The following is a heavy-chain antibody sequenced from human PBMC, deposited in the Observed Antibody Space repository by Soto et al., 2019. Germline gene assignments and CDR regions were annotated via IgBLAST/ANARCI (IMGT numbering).Heavy chain of an antibody. CDR2: ISGSSSHT. V-gene: IGHV3-23*01. J-gene: IGHJ4*02. CDR3: AKDVSYHYDSTGLDY. CDR1: GFAFSSYA. Sequence: GGSLRLSCAASGFAFSSYAMNWVRQAPGKGLEWVSTISGSSSHTYYADSVKGRFTISRDNSKNTLYLQINSLTAEDTAIYYCAKDVSYHYDSTGLDYWGQGTLVTVSS. D-gene: IGHD3-22*01.